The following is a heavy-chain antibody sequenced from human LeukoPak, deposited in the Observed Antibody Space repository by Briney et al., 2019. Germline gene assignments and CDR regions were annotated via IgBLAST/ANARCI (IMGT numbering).Heavy chain of an antibody. CDR3: AKTAAASYSGSYYFDY. CDR2: ISDSGGTT. CDR1: GFTFSSYA. J-gene: IGHJ4*02. V-gene: IGHV3-23*01. D-gene: IGHD1-26*01. Sequence: GGSLRLSCAASGFTFSSYAMSLVRQAPGKGLEWVSVISDSGGTTYYADSVKGRFTISRDNSKNTLYVQMNSLRAEDTAVYYCAKTAAASYSGSYYFDYWGQGTLVTVSS.